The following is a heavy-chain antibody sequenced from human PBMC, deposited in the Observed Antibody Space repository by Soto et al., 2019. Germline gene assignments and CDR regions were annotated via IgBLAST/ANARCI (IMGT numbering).Heavy chain of an antibody. CDR1: GYTFTNYG. D-gene: IGHD2-15*01. Sequence: GASVKISCKASGYTFTNYGTIWVRQATGQGLEWMGWMNPNSGDTVFAQRFQGRLTMTRDTSRSTAYMELSSLTSEDTAVYYCARGRGGYCSGGICYRFLDPWGQGTLVTVSS. J-gene: IGHJ5*02. CDR3: ARGRGGYCSGGICYRFLDP. V-gene: IGHV1-8*01. CDR2: MNPNSGDT.